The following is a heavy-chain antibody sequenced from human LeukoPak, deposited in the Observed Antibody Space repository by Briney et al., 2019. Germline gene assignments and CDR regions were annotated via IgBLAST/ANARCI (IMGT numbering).Heavy chain of an antibody. Sequence: SETLSLTCTVSGGSINSYWSWMRQPAGKGLEWIGRISGSGSTTYNPSLKSRLSISIDTSKNQFSLKLMSVTAADTAVYYCARSPRTAADAEYFQHWGQGTLVTVSS. D-gene: IGHD1-1*01. CDR3: ARSPRTAADAEYFQH. CDR2: ISGSGST. CDR1: GGSINSY. J-gene: IGHJ1*01. V-gene: IGHV4-4*07.